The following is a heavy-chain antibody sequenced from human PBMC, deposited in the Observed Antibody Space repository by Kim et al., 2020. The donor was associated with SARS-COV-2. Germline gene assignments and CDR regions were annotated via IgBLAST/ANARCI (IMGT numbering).Heavy chain of an antibody. Sequence: SETLSLTCAVYGGSFSGYYWSWIRQPPGKGLEWIGEINHSGSTNYNPSLKSRVTISVDTSKNQFSLKLSSVTAADTAVYYCARGWRSSWYLGETKNKYYYYGMDVWGQGTTVTVSS. CDR1: GGSFSGYY. CDR2: INHSGST. D-gene: IGHD6-13*01. J-gene: IGHJ6*02. CDR3: ARGWRSSWYLGETKNKYYYYGMDV. V-gene: IGHV4-34*01.